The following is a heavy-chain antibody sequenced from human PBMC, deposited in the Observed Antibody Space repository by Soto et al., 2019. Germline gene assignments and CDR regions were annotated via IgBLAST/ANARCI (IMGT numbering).Heavy chain of an antibody. V-gene: IGHV1-69*02. CDR2: IIPILGIA. J-gene: IGHJ4*02. D-gene: IGHD6-13*01. CDR3: ARRGPGTYFDY. CDR1: GGTFSSYT. Sequence: GASVKVSCKASGGTFSSYTISWVRQAPGQGLEWMGRIIPILGIANYAQKFQGRFTISRDNSKNTLYLQMNSLRTEDTAVYYCARRGPGTYFDYWGQGTLVTVSS.